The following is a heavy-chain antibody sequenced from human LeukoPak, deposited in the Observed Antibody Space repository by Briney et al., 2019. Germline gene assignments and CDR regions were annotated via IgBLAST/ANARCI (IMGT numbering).Heavy chain of an antibody. CDR3: ARDQGSGWYDY. CDR2: INDRGST. V-gene: IGHV4-34*01. J-gene: IGHJ4*02. D-gene: IGHD6-19*01. Sequence: PSETLSLTCAVNGGSFSGYYWTWIRQPPGKGLEWIGEINDRGSTNYNPSLKSRVTISVDMSNNQLSLNLRSVTAADTAVYYCARDQGSGWYDYWGQGTLVTVSS. CDR1: GGSFSGYY.